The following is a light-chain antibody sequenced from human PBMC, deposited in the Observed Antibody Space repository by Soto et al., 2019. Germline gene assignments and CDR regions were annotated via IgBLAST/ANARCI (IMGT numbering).Light chain of an antibody. J-gene: IGKJ2*01. CDR3: QKSNSTPVT. CDR2: AAS. V-gene: IGKV1-39*01. Sequence: DIQMTQSPSSLSASVGDRVTITCRASQSISSYLNWYQQKLGKVPKLMIYAASSLQSGVPSRFSGSGYGTNLTLTISRLQPEDSATYYCQKSNSTPVTFGQGTKLEI. CDR1: QSISSY.